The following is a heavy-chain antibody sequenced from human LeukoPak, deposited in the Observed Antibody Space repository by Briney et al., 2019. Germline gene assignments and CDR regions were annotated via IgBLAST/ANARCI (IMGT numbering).Heavy chain of an antibody. CDR2: IIPIFDTT. Sequence: SVKVSCKASGGTFISYAISWVRQAPGQGLEWMGGIIPIFDTTNYAQKFQGRVTITADESTSTAYMELRSLRSDDTAVYYCARAGRVVVTAIWFDYWGQGTLVTVSS. D-gene: IGHD2-21*02. CDR3: ARAGRVVVTAIWFDY. CDR1: GGTFISYA. J-gene: IGHJ4*02. V-gene: IGHV1-69*01.